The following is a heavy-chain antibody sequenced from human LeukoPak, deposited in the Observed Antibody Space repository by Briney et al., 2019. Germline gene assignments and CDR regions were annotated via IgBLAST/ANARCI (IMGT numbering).Heavy chain of an antibody. J-gene: IGHJ4*02. CDR3: ARSRDTFYDYIWGS. CDR1: GSTHIFYA. D-gene: IGHD3-16*01. CDR2: ISGSGDST. V-gene: IGHV3-23*01. Sequence: PGVSLRLSCAASGSTHIFYATSWVRQAPGKGLEWVSTISGSGDSTYYADSVKGRFTISRDKSKNTLYVQMNSLRAEDTAIYYCARSRDTFYDYIWGSWGQGTLVTVSS.